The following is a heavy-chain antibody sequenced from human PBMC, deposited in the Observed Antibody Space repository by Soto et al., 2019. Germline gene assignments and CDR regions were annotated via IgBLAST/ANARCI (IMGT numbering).Heavy chain of an antibody. D-gene: IGHD2-15*01. CDR1: GFAFSSYA. J-gene: IGHJ4*02. CDR2: ISGSGGST. Sequence: PGGSLRLSCAASGFAFSSYAMTWVRQAPGKGLEWVSAISGSGGSTYYADSVQGRFTISRDNSKNTLYLQMNSLRAEDTALYYCAKDGYCNGGSCYLYYLDSWGLGT. CDR3: AKDGYCNGGSCYLYYLDS. V-gene: IGHV3-23*01.